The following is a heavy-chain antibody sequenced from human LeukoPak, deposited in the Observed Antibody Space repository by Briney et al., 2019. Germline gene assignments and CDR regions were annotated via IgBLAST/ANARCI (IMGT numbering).Heavy chain of an antibody. D-gene: IGHD1-1*01. CDR1: GGSITIRNYY. CDR2: VYSSGSL. J-gene: IGHJ4*02. Sequence: PSETLSLTCTVSGGSITIRNYYWAWIRQPPGRQLEWIGSVYSSGSLYYNPSLKSRVTISVDTSNNHFSLRLNSVTAADTAVYYCARDRRQRDYFDFWGQGARVTVSS. V-gene: IGHV4-39*07. CDR3: ARDRRQRDYFDF.